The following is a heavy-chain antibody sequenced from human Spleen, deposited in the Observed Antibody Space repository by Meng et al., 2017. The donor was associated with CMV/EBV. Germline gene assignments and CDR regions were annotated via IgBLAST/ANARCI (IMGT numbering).Heavy chain of an antibody. CDR3: ARAGYSYGPYYYYYGMDV. D-gene: IGHD5-18*01. J-gene: IGHJ6*02. V-gene: IGHV3-21*01. CDR1: GFTFSSYS. Sequence: GESLKISCAASGFTFSSYSMNWVRQAPGKGLEWVSSISSGSSYIYYADSVKGRFTISRDNAKNSLYLQMNSLRAEDTAVYYCARAGYSYGPYYYYYGMDVWGQGTTVTVSS. CDR2: ISSGSSYI.